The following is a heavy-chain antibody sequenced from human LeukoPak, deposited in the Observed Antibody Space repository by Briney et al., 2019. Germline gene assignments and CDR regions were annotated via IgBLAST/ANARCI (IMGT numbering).Heavy chain of an antibody. D-gene: IGHD3-3*01. J-gene: IGHJ2*01. V-gene: IGHV3-23*01. Sequence: GGSLRLSCAASGFTFSSYAMNWVRQAPGKGLEWVSSISGGSNNINYAGSVKGRFTTSRDNSQNTLYLQMNSLRADDTAVYYCAKDQGTAIFGMIVPDWYFDLWGRGTLVTVSS. CDR1: GFTFSSYA. CDR3: AKDQGTAIFGMIVPDWYFDL. CDR2: ISGGSNNI.